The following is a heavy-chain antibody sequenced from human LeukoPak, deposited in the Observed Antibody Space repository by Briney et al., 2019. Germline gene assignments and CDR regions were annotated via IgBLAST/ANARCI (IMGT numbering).Heavy chain of an antibody. CDR1: GGSFSGYY. CDR3: ARGLSRPWFDP. J-gene: IGHJ5*02. CDR2: INHSGST. Sequence: SETLSLTCAVYGGSFSGYYWSWIRQPPGKGLEWIGEINHSGSTNYNPSLKSRVIISVDTSMNQFSLKLSSVTAADTAVYYCARGLSRPWFDPWGQGTLVTVSS. V-gene: IGHV4-34*01. D-gene: IGHD3-16*01.